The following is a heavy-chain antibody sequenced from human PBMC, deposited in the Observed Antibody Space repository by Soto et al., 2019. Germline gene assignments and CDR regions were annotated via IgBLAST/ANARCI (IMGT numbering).Heavy chain of an antibody. J-gene: IGHJ5*02. V-gene: IGHV3-30*03. Sequence: QVLLVESGGGVVQPGRSLRLSCTASGFTFRNYGMHWVRQAPGKGLEWVAVMSYDESQKYYVDSVKGRFTISRDNSENTLYLQMNSLRDEDTAVYYCARAYAGNWFDPWGQGTLVTVSS. D-gene: IGHD3-16*01. CDR2: MSYDESQK. CDR1: GFTFRNYG. CDR3: ARAYAGNWFDP.